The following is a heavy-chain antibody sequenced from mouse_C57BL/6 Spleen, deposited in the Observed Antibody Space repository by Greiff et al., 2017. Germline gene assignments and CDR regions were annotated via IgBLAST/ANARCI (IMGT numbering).Heavy chain of an antibody. V-gene: IGHV14-2*01. CDR2: IDPEDGET. CDR3: AIGYYYGSSSYFDY. Sequence: VQLQQSGAELVKPGASVKLSCTASGFNIKDYYMHWVKQRTEQGLEWIGRIDPEDGETKYAPKFQGKATITADTSSTTAYLQRSSLTSEDTAVYDGAIGYYYGSSSYFDYWGQGTTLTVSS. J-gene: IGHJ2*01. D-gene: IGHD1-1*01. CDR1: GFNIKDYY.